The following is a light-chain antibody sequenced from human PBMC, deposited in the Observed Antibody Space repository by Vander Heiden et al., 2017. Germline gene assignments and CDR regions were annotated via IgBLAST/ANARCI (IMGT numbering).Light chain of an antibody. J-gene: IGLJ2*01. CDR2: SNS. Sequence: QSVLTRPPSVSGAPGQRVTSACSGISSTIGEGYDVHWYQQLPGTTPKLLVYSNSNRPSGVPDRFSGSKSGTSASLAITGLQAEDEADYYCQSYDSSVSGVVFGGGTKLTVL. V-gene: IGLV1-40*01. CDR1: SSTIGEGYD. CDR3: QSYDSSVSGVV.